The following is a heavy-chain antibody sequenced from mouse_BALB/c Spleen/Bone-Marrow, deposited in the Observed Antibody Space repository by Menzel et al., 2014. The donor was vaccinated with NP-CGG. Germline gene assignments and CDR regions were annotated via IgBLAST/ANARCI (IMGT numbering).Heavy chain of an antibody. CDR3: ARQITTVDYAMDY. D-gene: IGHD1-1*01. V-gene: IGHV1-7*01. Sequence: VKLMESGAELAKPGASVKMSCKASGYTFTSYWMHWVKQRPGQGLEWIGYINPSTGYTEYNQKFKDEATLTADKSSSTAYMQLSSLTSEDSAVYYCARQITTVDYAMDYWGQGTPVTVSS. CDR2: INPSTGYT. J-gene: IGHJ4*01. CDR1: GYTFTSYW.